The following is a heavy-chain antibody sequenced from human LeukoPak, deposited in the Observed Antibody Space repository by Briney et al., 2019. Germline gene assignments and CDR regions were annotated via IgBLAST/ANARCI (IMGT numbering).Heavy chain of an antibody. J-gene: IGHJ4*02. Sequence: GGSLRLSCAASGFTFSSDAMHWVRQAPGQGLEYVSAISRNGGTTHYGNSVQGRFTISRDNSKNTLYLQMGSLRAEDMAVYFCARSSGYGYYVDYWGQGTLVTVSS. CDR3: ARSSGYGYYVDY. V-gene: IGHV3-64*01. CDR2: ISRNGGTT. CDR1: GFTFSSDA. D-gene: IGHD3-22*01.